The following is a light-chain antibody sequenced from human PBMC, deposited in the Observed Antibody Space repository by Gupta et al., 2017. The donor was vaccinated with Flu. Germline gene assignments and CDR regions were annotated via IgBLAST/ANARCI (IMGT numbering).Light chain of an antibody. J-gene: IGKJ4*01. CDR3: QHYNTNLLT. CDR2: KAS. CDR1: QSISSW. Sequence: DIQMTQSPSTLSASVGNRVDITCRASQSISSWLAWYQQKPGKAPKLLIYKASTLESGVPSRFGGSGSGTEFTLTIRSLQPDDFATYYCQHYNTNLLTVGGGTKVEIK. V-gene: IGKV1-5*03.